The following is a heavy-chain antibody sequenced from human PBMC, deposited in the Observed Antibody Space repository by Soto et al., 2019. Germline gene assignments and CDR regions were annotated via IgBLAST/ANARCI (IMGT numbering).Heavy chain of an antibody. CDR3: ARGGAMGVDY. Sequence: GGSLRLSCTASGFAFNTHWMHWVRQAPGKGLVWVSRIYFDGITTNYADSVKGRLTVSRDNAKNTVYLHVNTLRDEDTAVYYCARGGAMGVDYWGQGTLVTVSS. J-gene: IGHJ4*02. CDR2: IYFDGITT. CDR1: GFAFNTHW. V-gene: IGHV3-74*01. D-gene: IGHD1-26*01.